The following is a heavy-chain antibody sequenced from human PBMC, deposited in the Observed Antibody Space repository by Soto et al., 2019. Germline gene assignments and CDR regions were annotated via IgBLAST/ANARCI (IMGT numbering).Heavy chain of an antibody. CDR3: AMVDNYVPPTPQDV. V-gene: IGHV1-18*01. J-gene: IGHJ6*02. D-gene: IGHD3-16*01. CDR2: ISPYSGNT. CDR1: GYIFVNYG. Sequence: QVQLVQSGDEVKNPGASVKVSCKASGYIFVNYGIAWVRQAPGQGLEWMGWISPYSGNTHYAGRVQGRLTMTTDTSTSTAYMDLGSLTSDDTAVYYCAMVDNYVPPTPQDVWGQGTTVTVSS.